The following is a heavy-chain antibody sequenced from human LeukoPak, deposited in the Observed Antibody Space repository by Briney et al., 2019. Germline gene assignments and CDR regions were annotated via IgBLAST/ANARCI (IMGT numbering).Heavy chain of an antibody. CDR2: ITPIFGAP. Sequence: SVKVSCKASGDTFSSYPFTWVRQAPGQGLEWMGEITPIFGAPNYAQTFQGRVTITADESTSTVFMELSSLRSDDTAFYYCARQEGSVPPFDPWGQGTLVTVSS. CDR1: GDTFSSYP. J-gene: IGHJ5*02. CDR3: ARQEGSVPPFDP. V-gene: IGHV1-69*01. D-gene: IGHD2-2*01.